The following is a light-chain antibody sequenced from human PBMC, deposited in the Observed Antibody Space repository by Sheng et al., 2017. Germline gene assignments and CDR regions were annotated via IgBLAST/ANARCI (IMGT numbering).Light chain of an antibody. J-gene: IGKJ2*03. CDR1: QSVSDY. V-gene: IGKV3-20*01. CDR2: DAS. Sequence: EIVLTQSPGTLSLSSGERATLSCRASQSVSDYLAWYQQKPGQPPRLLIYDASNRAAGIPARFSGSGSGTDFTLTISRLEPEDFAVYYCQQYGSSSYSFGQGTKLEIK. CDR3: QQYGSSSYS.